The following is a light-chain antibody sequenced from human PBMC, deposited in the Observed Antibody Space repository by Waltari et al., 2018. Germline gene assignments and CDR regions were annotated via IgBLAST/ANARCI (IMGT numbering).Light chain of an antibody. CDR3: ALYMGSGIWV. V-gene: IGLV8-61*01. CDR2: KAN. Sequence: WEQQTPGRAPRTVVDKANGRSSGVPVRFYGSRLGNTAALTITGAVADDESDYYCALYMGSGIWVFGGGTRLTVL. J-gene: IGLJ3*02.